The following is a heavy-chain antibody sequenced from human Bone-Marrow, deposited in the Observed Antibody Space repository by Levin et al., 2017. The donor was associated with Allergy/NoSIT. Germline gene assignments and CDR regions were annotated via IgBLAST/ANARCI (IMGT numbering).Heavy chain of an antibody. CDR3: ARSTHSQIAAVGRFAMDV. D-gene: IGHD6-25*01. Sequence: GASVKVSCKASGGTFSSYAITWVRQAPGQGLEWMGGIIPIFPTGNYAQKFRGRVTITADESTSTAYLEVRSLTAEDTAVYYCARSTHSQIAAVGRFAMDVWGQGTSVTVS. CDR2: IIPIFPTG. J-gene: IGHJ6*02. V-gene: IGHV1-69*13. CDR1: GGTFSSYA.